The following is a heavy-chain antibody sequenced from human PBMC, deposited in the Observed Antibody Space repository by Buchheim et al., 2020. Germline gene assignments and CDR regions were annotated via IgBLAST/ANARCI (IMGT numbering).Heavy chain of an antibody. Sequence: QVQLVQSGAEVKKPGASVKVSCKASGYTFTSYGISWVRQAPGQGLEWMGWISAYTGNTTYAQPLQGRVTMTTDTSTSTAYMELRSLRSDDTAVYYCARDVPIVVVVAATKYYGMDVWGQGT. CDR2: ISAYTGNT. CDR3: ARDVPIVVVVAATKYYGMDV. D-gene: IGHD2-15*01. J-gene: IGHJ6*02. CDR1: GYTFTSYG. V-gene: IGHV1-18*01.